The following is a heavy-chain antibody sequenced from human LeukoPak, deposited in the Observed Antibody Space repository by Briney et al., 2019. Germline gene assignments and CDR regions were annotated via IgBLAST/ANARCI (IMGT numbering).Heavy chain of an antibody. D-gene: IGHD7-27*01. CDR3: ARKFLTGRLIDY. V-gene: IGHV3-30*03. Sequence: AGGSLRLSCAASGFAFSNYGMHWVRQAPGQGLEWVAVISFDGTNKYYADSVKGRFTISRDTSKNTLYLQMNSLRAEDTALYYCARKFLTGRLIDYWGQGTLVTVSS. J-gene: IGHJ4*02. CDR1: GFAFSNYG. CDR2: ISFDGTNK.